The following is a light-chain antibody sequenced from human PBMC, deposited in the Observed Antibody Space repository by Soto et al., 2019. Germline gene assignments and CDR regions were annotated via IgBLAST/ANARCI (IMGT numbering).Light chain of an antibody. Sequence: QSVLTQPPSASGTPGQRVTISCSGSSSNIGSNTVNWYQQLPGTAPKLLICSNNERPSGVPDRFSGSKSGTSGTLAISGLQSEDEADYYCAAWDDSLDGWVFGGGTKVTVL. CDR3: AAWDDSLDGWV. V-gene: IGLV1-44*01. CDR2: SNN. J-gene: IGLJ3*02. CDR1: SSNIGSNT.